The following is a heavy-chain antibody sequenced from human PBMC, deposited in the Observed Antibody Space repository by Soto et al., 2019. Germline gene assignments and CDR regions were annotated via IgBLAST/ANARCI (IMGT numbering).Heavy chain of an antibody. D-gene: IGHD5-18*01. V-gene: IGHV5-10-1*01. Sequence: GASLKISCKGSGYSFTSYWISWVRQMPGKGLEWMGRIDPSDSYTNYSPSFQGHVTISADKSISTAYLQWSSLKASDTAMYYCARRVGTAMVATHYYYYGMDVWGQGTTVTVSS. CDR2: IDPSDSYT. CDR1: GYSFTSYW. CDR3: ARRVGTAMVATHYYYYGMDV. J-gene: IGHJ6*02.